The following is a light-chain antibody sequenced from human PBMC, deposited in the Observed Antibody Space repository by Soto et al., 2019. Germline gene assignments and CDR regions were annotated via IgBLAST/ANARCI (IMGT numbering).Light chain of an antibody. CDR1: SSDVGGYNY. CDR3: SSYTTTSTWV. Sequence: QSVLTQPASVSGSPGQSITISCTGNSSDVGGYNYVSWYQQHPGKAPKLMIYEVSNRPSGVSNRFSGSKSGNTASLTISGLQADDEADYYCSSYTTTSTWVFGGGTKLTVL. V-gene: IGLV2-14*01. J-gene: IGLJ3*02. CDR2: EVS.